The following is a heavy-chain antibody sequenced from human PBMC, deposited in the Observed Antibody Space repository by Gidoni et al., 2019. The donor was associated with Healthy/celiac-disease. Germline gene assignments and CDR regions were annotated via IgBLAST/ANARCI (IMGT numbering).Heavy chain of an antibody. V-gene: IGHV3-48*01. CDR2: IRSSSSTI. CDR1: GFTFSSYS. CDR3: ARDPFAQQPDAFYI. J-gene: IGHJ3*02. D-gene: IGHD6-13*01. Sequence: EVQLVESGGGLVQPGGYLRLPCAAPGFTFSSYSMNWVRQAPGKGLECVSYIRSSSSTIYYADSVKGRFTISRDNAKNSLYLQMHSLRAEDTAVYYCARDPFAQQPDAFYIWGQGTMVTVSS.